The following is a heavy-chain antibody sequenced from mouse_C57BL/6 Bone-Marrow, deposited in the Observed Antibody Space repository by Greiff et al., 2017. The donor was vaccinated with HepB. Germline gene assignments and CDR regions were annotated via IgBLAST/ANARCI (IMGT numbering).Heavy chain of an antibody. CDR1: GYSFTDYN. Sequence: EVQLQQSGPELVKPGASVKISCKASGYSFTDYNMNWVKQSNGKSLEWIGVINPNYGTTSYNQKFKGKATLTVDQSSSTAYMQLNSLTSEDSAVYYCARGYYYGSSPYWYFDVWGTGTTVTVSS. CDR2: INPNYGTT. J-gene: IGHJ1*03. V-gene: IGHV1-39*01. D-gene: IGHD1-1*01. CDR3: ARGYYYGSSPYWYFDV.